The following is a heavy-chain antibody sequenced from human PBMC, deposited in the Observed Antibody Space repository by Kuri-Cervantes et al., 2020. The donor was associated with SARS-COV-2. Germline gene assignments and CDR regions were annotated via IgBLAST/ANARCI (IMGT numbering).Heavy chain of an antibody. CDR1: DDSMSNGDYY. J-gene: IGHJ2*01. CDR3: ARVRYCSSTSCRLGWYFDL. Sequence: ESLKISCTVSDDSMSNGDYYWGWIRQPPGKGLEWIGSIYHSGSTYYNPSLKSRVTISVDTSKNQFSLKLSSVTAADTAVYYCARVRYCSSTSCRLGWYFDLWGRGTLVTVSS. CDR2: IYHSGST. D-gene: IGHD2-2*01. V-gene: IGHV4-38-2*02.